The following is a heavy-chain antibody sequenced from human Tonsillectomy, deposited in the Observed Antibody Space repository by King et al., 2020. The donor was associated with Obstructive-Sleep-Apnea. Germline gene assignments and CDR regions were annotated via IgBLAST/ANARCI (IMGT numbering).Heavy chain of an antibody. Sequence: VQLQESGPGLVKPSQTLSLTCTVSGGSISSDPYYWNWIRQHPGKGLEWIGYIYYSGSTYYNPSLKSRITISVDTSENQFSLRLSSVTAADTAVYYCARSYPPDYHDNRSSHKYYFDYWGQGTLVTVSS. CDR1: GGSISSDPYY. J-gene: IGHJ4*02. CDR2: IYYSGST. V-gene: IGHV4-31*03. D-gene: IGHD3-22*01. CDR3: ARSYPPDYHDNRSSHKYYFDY.